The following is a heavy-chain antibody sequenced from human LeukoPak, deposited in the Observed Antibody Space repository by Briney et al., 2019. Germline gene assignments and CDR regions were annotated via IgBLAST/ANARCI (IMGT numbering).Heavy chain of an antibody. Sequence: GGSLRLSCAASGFTFSSYSMNRVRQAPGKGLEWVSSISSSSSYIYYADSVKGRFTISRDNAKNSLYLQMNSLRAEDTAVYYCAAVSGYYSGYHDYWGQGTLVTVSS. D-gene: IGHD3-22*01. J-gene: IGHJ4*02. CDR3: AAVSGYYSGYHDY. V-gene: IGHV3-21*01. CDR2: ISSSSSYI. CDR1: GFTFSSYS.